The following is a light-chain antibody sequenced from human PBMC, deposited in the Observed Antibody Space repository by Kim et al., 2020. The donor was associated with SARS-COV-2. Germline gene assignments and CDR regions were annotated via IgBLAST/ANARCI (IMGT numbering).Light chain of an antibody. J-gene: IGLJ3*02. Sequence: GQSITISCTGTSSDIGGYNYVSWYQQHPGKAPKIMIYDVSNRPSGVSSRFSGSKSGNTASLTISGLQTEDEAGYYCSSYTSSTTWVFGGGTQLTVL. CDR1: SSDIGGYNY. CDR2: DVS. CDR3: SSYTSSTTWV. V-gene: IGLV2-14*03.